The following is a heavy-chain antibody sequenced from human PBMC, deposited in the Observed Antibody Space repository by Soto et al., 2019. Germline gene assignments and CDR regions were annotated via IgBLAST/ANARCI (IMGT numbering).Heavy chain of an antibody. J-gene: IGHJ5*02. Sequence: VKVSCKASGGTFSSYAISWVRQAPGQGLEWMGGIIPIFGTANYAQKFQGRVTITADESTSTAYMELSSLRSEDTAVYYCANSGGDIVVVPAAIRRSFNWFDPWGQGTLVTVSS. CDR2: IIPIFGTA. CDR1: GGTFSSYA. D-gene: IGHD2-2*01. V-gene: IGHV1-69*13. CDR3: ANSGGDIVVVPAAIRRSFNWFDP.